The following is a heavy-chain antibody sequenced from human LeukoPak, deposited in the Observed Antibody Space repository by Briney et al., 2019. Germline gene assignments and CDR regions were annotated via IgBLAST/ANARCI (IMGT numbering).Heavy chain of an antibody. CDR2: IYHSGRT. J-gene: IGHJ6*03. CDR3: ARHMDTAMVNDYYMDV. D-gene: IGHD5-18*01. V-gene: IGHV4-39*01. Sequence: PSETLSLTCTVSGGSISSSSYYWGWIRQPPGKGLEWIGSIYHSGRTFYNPSLKSRVTISVDTSKNQFSLKLSSVTAADTAVYYCARHMDTAMVNDYYMDVWGKGTTVTISS. CDR1: GGSISSSSYY.